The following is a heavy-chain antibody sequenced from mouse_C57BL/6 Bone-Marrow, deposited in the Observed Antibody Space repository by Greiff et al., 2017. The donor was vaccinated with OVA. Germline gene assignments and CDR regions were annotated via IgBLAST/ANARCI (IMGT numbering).Heavy chain of an antibody. D-gene: IGHD2-5*01. J-gene: IGHJ2*01. V-gene: IGHV1-64*01. CDR2: IHPNSGST. CDR3: ARGITYSNFLFDY. Sequence: VQLQQSGAELVKPGASVKLSCKASGYTFTSYWMHWVKQRPGQGLEWIGMIHPNSGSTNYNEKFKSKATLTVDKSSSTAYMQLSSLTSEDSAVYYCARGITYSNFLFDYWGQGTTLTVSS. CDR1: GYTFTSYW.